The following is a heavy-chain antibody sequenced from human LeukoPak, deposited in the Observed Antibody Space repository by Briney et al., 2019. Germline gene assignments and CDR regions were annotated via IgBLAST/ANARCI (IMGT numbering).Heavy chain of an antibody. D-gene: IGHD1-7*01. J-gene: IGHJ4*02. Sequence: GGSLRLSCAASGFTFSSYSMNWVRQAPGKGLEWVSCISSSSSYIYYADSVKGRFTISSDNAKNSLYLQMNSLRVEDTAVYYCARAHNWKYGTFDYWGQGTLVTVSS. CDR3: ARAHNWKYGTFDY. CDR2: ISSSSSYI. CDR1: GFTFSSYS. V-gene: IGHV3-21*01.